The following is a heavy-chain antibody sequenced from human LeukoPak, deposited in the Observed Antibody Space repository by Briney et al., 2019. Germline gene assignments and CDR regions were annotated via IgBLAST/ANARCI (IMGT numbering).Heavy chain of an antibody. Sequence: SVKVSCKASGGTFSSYAISWVRQAPGQGLEWMGGIIPIFGTANYAQKFQGRVTITADKSTSTAYMELSSLRSEDTAVYYCARDFQGYCTNGVCSYFDYWGQGTLVTVSS. D-gene: IGHD2-8*01. V-gene: IGHV1-69*06. J-gene: IGHJ4*02. CDR3: ARDFQGYCTNGVCSYFDY. CDR1: GGTFSSYA. CDR2: IIPIFGTA.